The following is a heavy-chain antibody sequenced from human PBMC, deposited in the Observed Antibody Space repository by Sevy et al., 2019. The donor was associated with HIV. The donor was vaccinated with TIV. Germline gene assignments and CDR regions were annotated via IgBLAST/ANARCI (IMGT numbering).Heavy chain of an antibody. CDR2: IYYTGST. J-gene: IGHJ5*02. CDR1: GGSISAYY. D-gene: IGHD5-12*01. Sequence: SETLSLTCTVSGGSISAYYWSWIRQPPGKGLEYIGYIYYTGSTYYNPSLKSRVTISVDTSKNQFSLKLRSVTAVDTAVYYCARAPPVRSGDDSLNWLAPWGQGTLVTVSS. V-gene: IGHV4-59*01. CDR3: ARAPPVRSGDDSLNWLAP.